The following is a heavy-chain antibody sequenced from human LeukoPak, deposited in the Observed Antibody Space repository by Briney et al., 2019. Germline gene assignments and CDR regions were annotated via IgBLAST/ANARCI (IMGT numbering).Heavy chain of an antibody. J-gene: IGHJ4*02. CDR1: NGSISSYY. D-gene: IGHD2-15*01. V-gene: IGHV4-59*08. Sequence: SETLSLTCTVSNGSISSYYWSWIRQPPGKGLEWIGYIYHSENARYNPSLKSRVTILVDTSKNQFSLKLSSVSAADTAVYYCARHELGYCSGGTCPYCFDYWGQGTLVTVSS. CDR3: ARHELGYCSGGTCPYCFDY. CDR2: IYHSENA.